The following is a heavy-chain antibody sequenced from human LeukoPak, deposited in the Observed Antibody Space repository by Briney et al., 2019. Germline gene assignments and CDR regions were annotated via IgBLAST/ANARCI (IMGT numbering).Heavy chain of an antibody. D-gene: IGHD3-10*01. J-gene: IGHJ6*04. V-gene: IGHV1-69*13. CDR2: IIPIFGTA. CDR1: GGTFSSYA. Sequence: SVKVSCKASGGTFSSYAISWVRQAPGQGLEWMGGIIPIFGTANYAQKFQGRVTITADESTSTAYMELSSLRSEDTAVYYCARDRADPRYYYGSGPYYYGMDVWGKGTTVTVYS. CDR3: ARDRADPRYYYGSGPYYYGMDV.